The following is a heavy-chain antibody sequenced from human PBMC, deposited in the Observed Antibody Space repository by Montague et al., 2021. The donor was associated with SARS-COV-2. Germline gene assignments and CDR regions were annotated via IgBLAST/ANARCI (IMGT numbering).Heavy chain of an antibody. CDR3: ARTPREWGSAQYFGY. Sequence: SLRLSYAASGFTFSRFVMTWVRQAPGKGLEYVAAIRQNGESRHYXYPVKDRFIISRDNSKNTLYLQMGSLRTEDSAVYFCARTPREWGSAQYFGYWGQGALVTVSS. V-gene: IGHV3-64*01. CDR2: IRQNGESR. D-gene: IGHD1-26*01. J-gene: IGHJ4*02. CDR1: GFTFSRFV.